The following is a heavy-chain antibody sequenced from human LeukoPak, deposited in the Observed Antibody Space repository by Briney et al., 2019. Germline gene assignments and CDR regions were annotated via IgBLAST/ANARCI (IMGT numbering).Heavy chain of an antibody. V-gene: IGHV5-51*01. CDR3: ARQNSMGTIDY. CDR1: GYRFSDYW. Sequence: GESLKISCMVSGYRFSDYWIGWVRQMPGKGLDWMGIIYPGDSDTRYSPSFQGQVTISADKSISSAYLQWSSLKASDTAMYYCARQNSMGTIDYWGQGTLVTVSS. J-gene: IGHJ4*02. CDR2: IYPGDSDT. D-gene: IGHD5-18*01.